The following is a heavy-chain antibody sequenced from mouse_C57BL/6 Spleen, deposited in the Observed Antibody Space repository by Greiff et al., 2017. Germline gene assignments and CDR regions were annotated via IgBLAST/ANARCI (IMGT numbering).Heavy chain of an antibody. CDR2: ISNGGGST. D-gene: IGHD2-14*01. CDR3: ATGGTRAWFAY. J-gene: IGHJ3*01. Sequence: EVKLMESGGGLVQPGGSLKLSCAASGFTFSDYYMYWVRQTPEKRLEWVAYISNGGGSTYYPDTVKGRFTISRDNAKNTLYLQMSRLKSEDTAMYYCATGGTRAWFAYWGQGTLVTVSA. CDR1: GFTFSDYY. V-gene: IGHV5-12*01.